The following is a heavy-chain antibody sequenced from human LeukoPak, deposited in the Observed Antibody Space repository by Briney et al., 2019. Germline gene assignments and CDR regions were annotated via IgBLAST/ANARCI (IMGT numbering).Heavy chain of an antibody. CDR3: AREAVAGTAAFDI. Sequence: PGGSLRLSCAASGFTFSSYSMNWVRQAPGKGLEWVANIKQDGSEKYYVDSAKGRFTISRDNAKNSLYLQMNSLRAEDTAVYYCAREAVAGTAAFDIWGQGTMVTVSS. V-gene: IGHV3-7*01. CDR2: IKQDGSEK. D-gene: IGHD6-19*01. J-gene: IGHJ3*02. CDR1: GFTFSSYS.